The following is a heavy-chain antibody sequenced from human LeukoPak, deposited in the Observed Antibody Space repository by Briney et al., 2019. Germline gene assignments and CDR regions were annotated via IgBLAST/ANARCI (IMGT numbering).Heavy chain of an antibody. CDR2: ISGSGGTS. CDR1: GFTFSSYA. CDR3: AKDLAPTEDYVWGSYPEWFDP. Sequence: GGSLRLSCAASGFTFSSYAMSWVRQAPGKGLEWVSTISGSGGTSDYADSVKGRFTISRDNSKNTLYLQMNSLRAEDTAVYYCAKDLAPTEDYVWGSYPEWFDPWGQGTLVTVSS. D-gene: IGHD3-16*02. V-gene: IGHV3-23*01. J-gene: IGHJ5*02.